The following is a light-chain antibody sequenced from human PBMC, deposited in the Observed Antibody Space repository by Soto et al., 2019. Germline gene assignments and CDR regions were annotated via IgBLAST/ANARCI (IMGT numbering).Light chain of an antibody. CDR3: SSYAAGTYV. Sequence: QSALTQPPSASGSPGQSVTISCTGTSSDVGGYNYVSWYQQHPGKAPKLIIYEVSKRPSGVPDRFSGSKSGNTASLTVSGLQTEDEADYYCSSYAAGTYVFGTGTKVTVL. CDR1: SSDVGGYNY. J-gene: IGLJ1*01. CDR2: EVS. V-gene: IGLV2-8*01.